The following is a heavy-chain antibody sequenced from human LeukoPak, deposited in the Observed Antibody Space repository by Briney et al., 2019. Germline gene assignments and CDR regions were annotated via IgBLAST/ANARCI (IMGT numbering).Heavy chain of an antibody. J-gene: IGHJ4*02. CDR2: IQFDGSNK. D-gene: IGHD2-15*01. CDR3: ARVVCSGGSCYLDY. CDR1: GFTFSGFG. V-gene: IGHV3-30*02. Sequence: PGGSLRLSCAASGFTFSGFGMHWVRQAPGKGLEWVAFIQFDGSNKYYADSVKGRFTISRDNSKNTLYLQMNSLTTEDTAVYYCARVVCSGGSCYLDYWGQGTLVTVSS.